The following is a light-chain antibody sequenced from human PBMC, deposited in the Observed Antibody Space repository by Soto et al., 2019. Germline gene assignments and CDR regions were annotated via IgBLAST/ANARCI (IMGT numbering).Light chain of an antibody. J-gene: IGKJ1*01. Sequence: DIQMTQSPSSLSASVGDGVTITCRASRSISNYLNWYQQKSGKVPRLLIYAASSLQPGVPSRFSGTGTGTAFTLTITSLQPEDSATYYCQQSYSVPRFGQGTRVDLK. CDR3: QQSYSVPR. CDR1: RSISNY. V-gene: IGKV1-39*01. CDR2: AAS.